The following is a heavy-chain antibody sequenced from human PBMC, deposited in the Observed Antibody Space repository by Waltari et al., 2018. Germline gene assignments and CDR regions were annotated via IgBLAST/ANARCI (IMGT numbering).Heavy chain of an antibody. CDR2: INHSGST. CDR1: GGSFSGYY. D-gene: IGHD2-15*01. J-gene: IGHJ4*02. V-gene: IGHV4-34*01. CDR3: GQEGYCSGGSCALN. Sequence: QVQLQQWGAGLLKPSETLSLTYAVYGGSFSGYYWSWIRQPPGKGLEWIGEINHSGSTNYNPSLKSRVTISVDTSKNQFSLKLSSVTAADTAVYYCGQEGYCSGGSCALNWGQGTLVTVSS.